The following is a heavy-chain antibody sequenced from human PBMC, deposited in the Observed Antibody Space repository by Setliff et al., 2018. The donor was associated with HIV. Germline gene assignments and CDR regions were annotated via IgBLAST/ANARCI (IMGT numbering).Heavy chain of an antibody. CDR3: ARGKGVGGVVITGGLDV. Sequence: GASVKVSCKASGGTFRSHEISWVRQAPGLGLEWMGGIVPILNTGNYAPKFRGRVTITADESTTTAYMELSSLTSEDTAVYYCARGKGVGGVVITGGLDVWGKGTTVTVSS. V-gene: IGHV1-69*13. D-gene: IGHD3-10*01. CDR2: IVPILNTG. J-gene: IGHJ6*04. CDR1: GGTFRSHE.